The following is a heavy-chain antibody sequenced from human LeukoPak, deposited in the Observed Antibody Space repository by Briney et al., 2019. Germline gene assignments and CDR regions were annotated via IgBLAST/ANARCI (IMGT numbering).Heavy chain of an antibody. D-gene: IGHD6-19*01. CDR3: TRGSSGRRDN. CDR2: MNPNSGNT. J-gene: IGHJ4*02. CDR1: GYTFTSCD. Sequence: GVSVKVSCKASGYTFTSCDINWVRQATGQGLEWMGWMNPNSGNTGYGQSFQGRITMTRDISIGTAYMELSNLTSEDTAIYYCTRGSSGRRDNWGQGTLVTVS. V-gene: IGHV1-8*01.